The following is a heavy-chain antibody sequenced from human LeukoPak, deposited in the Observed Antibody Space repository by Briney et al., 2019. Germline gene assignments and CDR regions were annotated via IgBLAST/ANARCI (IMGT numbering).Heavy chain of an antibody. J-gene: IGHJ4*02. CDR1: GFTFSSFA. CDR2: ITDSGDTT. CDR3: AKDGALSTSWYFYCDY. D-gene: IGHD2-2*01. V-gene: IGHV3-23*01. Sequence: PGGSLRLSCAASGFTFSSFAMSWVRQAPGKGLEWASTITDSGDTTYSADSVKGRFTISRDNSKNTLYLQMNSLRAEDTAVYYCAKDGALSTSWYFYCDYWGQGTLVTVSS.